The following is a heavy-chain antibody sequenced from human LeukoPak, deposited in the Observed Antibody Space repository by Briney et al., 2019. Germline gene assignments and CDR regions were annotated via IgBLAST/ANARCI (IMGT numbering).Heavy chain of an antibody. Sequence: GGTLRLSCAASGFTFSTYGMSWVRQTARKGLEWVSAINGNGANTYYADSVRGRFTISRDNFKNTLYLEMSRLSAEDTALYYCAKSHIYFWGQGTLVTVSS. CDR3: AKSHIYF. CDR1: GFTFSTYG. V-gene: IGHV3-23*01. CDR2: INGNGANT. J-gene: IGHJ4*02. D-gene: IGHD2-21*01.